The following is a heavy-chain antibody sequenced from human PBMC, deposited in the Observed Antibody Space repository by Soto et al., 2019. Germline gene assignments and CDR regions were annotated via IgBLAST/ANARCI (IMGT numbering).Heavy chain of an antibody. CDR3: ARQASPFIGDGYFDY. J-gene: IGHJ4*02. CDR2: IYYTGST. CDR1: GGYISSYY. Sequence: SETLSLTCTVSGGYISSYYWNGIWQPPGTGLEWIRYIYYTGSTNYNPSLRSRVTTSVDTSKNQFSLKLSSVTAADTAVYYCARQASPFIGDGYFDYWGQGTLVTVS. D-gene: IGHD4-17*01. V-gene: IGHV4-59*08.